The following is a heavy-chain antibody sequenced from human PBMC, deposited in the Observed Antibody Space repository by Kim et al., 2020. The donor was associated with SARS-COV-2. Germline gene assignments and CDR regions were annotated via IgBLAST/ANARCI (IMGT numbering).Heavy chain of an antibody. V-gene: IGHV3-7*03. Sequence: GGSLRLSCVASGFTFSNYWMSWVRQAPGKGLEWVANIKQDASEKSYVDSVKGRFTISRDNTKKSLFLQMNSLRAEDTAMYYCAKTSYYSGSGSYYIFDYWGQGTLVTVSP. J-gene: IGHJ4*02. CDR1: GFTFSNYW. D-gene: IGHD3-10*01. CDR3: AKTSYYSGSGSYYIFDY. CDR2: IKQDASEK.